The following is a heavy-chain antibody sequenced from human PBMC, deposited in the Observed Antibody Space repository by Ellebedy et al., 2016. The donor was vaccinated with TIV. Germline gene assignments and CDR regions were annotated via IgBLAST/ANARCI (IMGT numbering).Heavy chain of an antibody. D-gene: IGHD5/OR15-5a*01. Sequence: MPSETLSLTCTVSGGSISNSDYYWNWIRQPPGKGPEWIGSLYYRGSAYYHPSLRSRVTISVDTSENQFSMRMTSVTAADTAVYYCARGHVFDYYAMDVWGQGTTVTVSS. CDR3: ARGHVFDYYAMDV. CDR2: LYYRGSA. CDR1: GGSISNSDYY. V-gene: IGHV4-39*07. J-gene: IGHJ6*02.